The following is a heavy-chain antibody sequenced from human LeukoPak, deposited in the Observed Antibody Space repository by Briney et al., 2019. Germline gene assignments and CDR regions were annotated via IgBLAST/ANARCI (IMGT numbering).Heavy chain of an antibody. CDR1: GFTFSSYA. CDR2: ISYDGSNK. CDR3: ARDYYDYVWGSYRLDY. Sequence: PGRSLRLSCAASGFTFSSYAMHWVRQAPGKGLEWVAVISYDGSNKYYADSVKGRFTISRDNSKNTLYLQMNSLRAEDTAVYYCARDYYDYVWGSYRLDYWGQGTLVTVSS. J-gene: IGHJ4*02. D-gene: IGHD3-16*02. V-gene: IGHV3-30*04.